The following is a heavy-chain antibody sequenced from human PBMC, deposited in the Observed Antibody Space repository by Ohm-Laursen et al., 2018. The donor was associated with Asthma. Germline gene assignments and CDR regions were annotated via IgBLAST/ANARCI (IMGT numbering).Heavy chain of an antibody. Sequence: SSLRLSCAASGFTFSSYAMHWVRQAPGKGLEWVAVISYDGSNKYYADSVKGRFTISRDNSKNTLNLQMSSLRGDDTAVYYCARGQGSGDISGSDPFDLWGQGTTVIVSS. D-gene: IGHD3-10*01. V-gene: IGHV3-30*14. CDR1: GFTFSSYA. CDR3: ARGQGSGDISGSDPFDL. J-gene: IGHJ3*01. CDR2: ISYDGSNK.